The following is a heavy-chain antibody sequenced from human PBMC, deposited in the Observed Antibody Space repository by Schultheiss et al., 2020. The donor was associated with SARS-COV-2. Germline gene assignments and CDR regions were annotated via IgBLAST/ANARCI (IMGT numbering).Heavy chain of an antibody. V-gene: IGHV3-23*01. D-gene: IGHD3-22*01. CDR3: AKSSGYYLGAFDI. J-gene: IGHJ3*02. Sequence: GGSLRLSCAASGFTFSDYYMSWIRQAPGKGLEWVSAISGSGGSTYYADSVKGRFTISRDNSKNTLYLQMNSLRAEDTAVYYCAKSSGYYLGAFDIWGQGTMVTVSS. CDR1: GFTFSDYY. CDR2: ISGSGGST.